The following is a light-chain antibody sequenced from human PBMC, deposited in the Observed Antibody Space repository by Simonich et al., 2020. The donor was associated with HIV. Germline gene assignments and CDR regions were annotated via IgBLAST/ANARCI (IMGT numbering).Light chain of an antibody. CDR1: QSVLYNSNNKNY. CDR3: QQYYSTLWT. Sequence: DIMMTQSPDSLAVSLGERATINCKSSQSVLYNSNNKNYLAWYQQKPGQPPKLLIYWASTRESGVPDRFSGSGSGTDFTLTISSLQAEDVAVYYCQQYYSTLWTFGQGTKVEIK. J-gene: IGKJ1*01. CDR2: WAS. V-gene: IGKV4-1*01.